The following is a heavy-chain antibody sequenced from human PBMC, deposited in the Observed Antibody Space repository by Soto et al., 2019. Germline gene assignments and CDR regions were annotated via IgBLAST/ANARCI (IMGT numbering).Heavy chain of an antibody. CDR1: GGSIGTSAYY. CDR3: SRRAPEGFDP. V-gene: IGHV4-39*01. CDR2: INHSGNT. J-gene: IGHJ5*02. Sequence: SETLSLTCAVSGGSIGTSAYYWGWIRQAPGKGLEWIGSINHSGNTYLSPSLKDRVTMSVDTSKNSFSLKLRSATAADTGLYYCSRRAPEGFDPWGQGTLVTVYS.